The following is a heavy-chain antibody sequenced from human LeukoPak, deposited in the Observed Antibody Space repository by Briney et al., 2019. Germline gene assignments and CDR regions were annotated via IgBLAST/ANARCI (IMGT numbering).Heavy chain of an antibody. J-gene: IGHJ4*02. CDR2: IYYSGST. CDR3: ARQSGSYTLYYFDY. Sequence: PSQTLSLTCTVSGGSISSYYWSWIRQPPGKGLEWIGYIYYSGSTNYNPSLKSRVTISVDTSKNQFSLKLSSVTAADTAVSYCARQSGSYTLYYFDYWGQGTLVTVSS. CDR1: GGSISSYY. V-gene: IGHV4-59*08. D-gene: IGHD1-26*01.